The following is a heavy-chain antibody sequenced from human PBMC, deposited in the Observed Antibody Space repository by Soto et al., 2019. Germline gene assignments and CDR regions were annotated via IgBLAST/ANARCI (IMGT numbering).Heavy chain of an antibody. CDR1: GYTFTSYG. D-gene: IGHD3-10*01. Sequence: ASVKVSCKASGYTFTSYGISWVRQAPGQGLEWMGWISAYNGNTNYAQKLQGRVTMTTDTSTSTAYMELRSLRSDDTAVYYCAREVRSGSYYLNYYYFGMDVWGQGTTVTVYS. V-gene: IGHV1-18*04. CDR3: AREVRSGSYYLNYYYFGMDV. J-gene: IGHJ6*02. CDR2: ISAYNGNT.